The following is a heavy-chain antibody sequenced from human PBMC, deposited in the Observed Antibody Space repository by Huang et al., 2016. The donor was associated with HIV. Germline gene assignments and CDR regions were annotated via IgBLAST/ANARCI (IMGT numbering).Heavy chain of an antibody. CDR1: GYTFTNYD. D-gene: IGHD3-10*01. J-gene: IGHJ3*01. Sequence: QIQLAQSGAEVKKPGASVKVSCKASGYTFTNYDINWVRQASGQGLVWRGWMNPKSGNVGYTKKFQGRVAILRNSSINTSYLEVTSLTSEDTAVYYCARGFGINYNHEAFDVWGQGTMVTVSS. CDR3: ARGFGINYNHEAFDV. CDR2: MNPKSGNV. V-gene: IGHV1-8*01.